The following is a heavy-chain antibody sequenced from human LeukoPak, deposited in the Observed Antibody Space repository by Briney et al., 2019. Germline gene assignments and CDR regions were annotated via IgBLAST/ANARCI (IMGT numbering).Heavy chain of an antibody. CDR3: ARGDPHSGSYYTYFDY. CDR2: IIPILGIA. CDR1: GGTFSSYT. D-gene: IGHD3-10*01. J-gene: IGHJ4*02. Sequence: SVKVSCKASGGTFSSYTISWARQAPGQGLEWMGRIIPILGIANYAQKFQGRVTITADKSTSTAYMELSSLRSEDTAVYYCARGDPHSGSYYTYFDYWGQGTLVTVSS. V-gene: IGHV1-69*02.